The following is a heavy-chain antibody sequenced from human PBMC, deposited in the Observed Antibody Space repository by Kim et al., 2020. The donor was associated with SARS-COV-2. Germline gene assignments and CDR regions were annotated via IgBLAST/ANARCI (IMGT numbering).Heavy chain of an antibody. V-gene: IGHV3-7*01. D-gene: IGHD3-10*01. CDR3: ARDWYYGSAMDV. J-gene: IGHJ6*02. Sequence: YYVDSVKGRFTISRDNAKNSLYLQMNSLRAEDTAVYYCARDWYYGSAMDVWGQGTTVTVSS.